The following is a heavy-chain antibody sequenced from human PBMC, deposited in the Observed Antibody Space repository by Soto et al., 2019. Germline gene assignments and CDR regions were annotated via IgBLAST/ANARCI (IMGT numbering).Heavy chain of an antibody. CDR1: GYTFTSYY. CDR2: INPSGGST. CDR3: ARAKNYYDSSGYYFKPNYYGMDV. V-gene: IGHV1-46*01. D-gene: IGHD3-22*01. Sequence: QVQLVQSGAEVKKPGASVKVSCKASGYTFTSYYMHWVRQAPGQGLEWMGIINPSGGSTSYAQKSQGRVTMTRDTSTSTVYMELSSLRSEDTAVYYCARAKNYYDSSGYYFKPNYYGMDVWGQGTTVTVSS. J-gene: IGHJ6*02.